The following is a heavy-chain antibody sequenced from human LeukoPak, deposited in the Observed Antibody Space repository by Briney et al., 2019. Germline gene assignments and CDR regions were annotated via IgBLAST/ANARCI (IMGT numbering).Heavy chain of an antibody. D-gene: IGHD5-24*01. Sequence: SETLSLTCTVSGGSISSYYWSWIRQPPGKGLEWIGYIYYSGSSYYNPSLKSRVTILLDTSKNQFSLNLNSVTAADTAVYYCARLDEMATLDYWGQGTLVTVSS. CDR3: ARLDEMATLDY. V-gene: IGHV4-59*08. CDR1: GGSISSYY. J-gene: IGHJ4*02. CDR2: IYYSGSS.